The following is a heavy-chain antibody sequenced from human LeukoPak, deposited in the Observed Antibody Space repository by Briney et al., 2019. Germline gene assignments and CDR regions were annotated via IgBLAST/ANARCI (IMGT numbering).Heavy chain of an antibody. CDR3: ARSRRVGNGEYPDY. CDR1: GYTFTGYY. D-gene: IGHD3-10*01. CDR2: INPNTGDT. Sequence: ASVKVSCKASGYTFTGYYMHWVRKTPGQGLEGMGWINPNTGDTNYGRKFQGRVTMTRDTSINTAYMELRSLRSDDTAVYYCARSRRVGNGEYPDYWGQGTLVTVSS. J-gene: IGHJ4*02. V-gene: IGHV1-2*02.